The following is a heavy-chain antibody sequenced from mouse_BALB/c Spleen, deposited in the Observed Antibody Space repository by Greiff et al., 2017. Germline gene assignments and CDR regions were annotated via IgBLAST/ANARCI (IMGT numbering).Heavy chain of an antibody. Sequence: VQLQQPGAELVRPGASVKLSCKASGYTFTSYWINWVKQRPGQGLEWIGNIYPSDSYTNYNQKFKDKATLTVDKSSSTAYMQLSSPTSEDSAVYYCTRRKDTGWYFDVWGAGTTVTVSS. D-gene: IGHD1-1*01. CDR3: TRRKDTGWYFDV. V-gene: IGHV1-69*02. CDR2: IYPSDSYT. CDR1: GYTFTSYW. J-gene: IGHJ1*01.